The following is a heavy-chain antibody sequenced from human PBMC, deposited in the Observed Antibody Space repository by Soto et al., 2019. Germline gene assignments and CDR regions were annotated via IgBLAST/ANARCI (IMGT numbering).Heavy chain of an antibody. J-gene: IGHJ6*02. CDR2: ISYNGGNK. D-gene: IGHD2-2*01. CDR1: GFTFSSYA. V-gene: IGHV3-30-3*02. Sequence: GGSLRLSCAASGFTFSSYAMHWVRQAPGNGLEWVAGISYNGGNKYYADSVKGRFTISRDNSKNTLYLQMNSLRAEDTAVYYCAKIGYCSSTSCYSYYDFWSGPYGMDVWGQGPTVTVSS. CDR3: AKIGYCSSTSCYSYYDFWSGPYGMDV.